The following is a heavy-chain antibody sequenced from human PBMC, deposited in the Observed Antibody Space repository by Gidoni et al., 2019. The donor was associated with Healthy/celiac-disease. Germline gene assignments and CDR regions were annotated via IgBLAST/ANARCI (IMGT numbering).Heavy chain of an antibody. J-gene: IGHJ4*02. CDR1: GGSFSGYY. CDR2: INHSGST. Sequence: QVQLQQWGAGRLKPAETLSLTCAVYGGSFSGYYWSWIRQPPGKGLEWIGEINHSGSTNYNPSLKSRVTISVDTSKNQFSLKLSSVTAADTAVYYCARALSRYGSRGAWGFDYWGQGTLVTVSS. V-gene: IGHV4-34*01. D-gene: IGHD3-10*01. CDR3: ARALSRYGSRGAWGFDY.